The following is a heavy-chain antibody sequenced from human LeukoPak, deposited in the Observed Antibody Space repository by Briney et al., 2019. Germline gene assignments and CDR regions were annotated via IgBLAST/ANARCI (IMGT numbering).Heavy chain of an antibody. CDR1: GGSISSYN. J-gene: IGHJ3*02. D-gene: IGHD1-26*01. V-gene: IGHV4-59*01. Sequence: SETLSLTCTVSGGSISSYNWSWIRQPPGKGLEWIGYIYYSGSTNYNPSLKSRVTISVDTSKNQFSLKLSSVTAADTAVYYCARMERQDFFDIWGQGTMVTVSS. CDR3: ARMERQDFFDI. CDR2: IYYSGST.